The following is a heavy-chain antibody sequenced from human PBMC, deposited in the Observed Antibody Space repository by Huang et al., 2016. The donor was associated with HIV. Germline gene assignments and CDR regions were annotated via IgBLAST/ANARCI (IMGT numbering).Heavy chain of an antibody. J-gene: IGHJ6*02. V-gene: IGHV3-30*18. CDR3: AKLIMITFGGVIVPDYYGMDV. CDR1: GFTFSSYG. Sequence: QVQLVESGGGVVQPGRSLRLSCAASGFTFSSYGMHWVRQAPGKGLGWVAVISYDGSNKYYADSVKGRFTISRDNSKNTLYLQMNSLRAEDTAVYYCAKLIMITFGGVIVPDYYGMDVWGQGTTVTVSS. CDR2: ISYDGSNK. D-gene: IGHD3-16*02.